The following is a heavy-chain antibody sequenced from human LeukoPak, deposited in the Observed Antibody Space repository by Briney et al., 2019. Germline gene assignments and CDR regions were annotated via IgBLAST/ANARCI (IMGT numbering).Heavy chain of an antibody. Sequence: ASVKVSCKASGYTFTSYDINWVRQATGQGLEWMGWMNPNSGNTGYAQKFQGRVTMTRNTSISTAYMELSSLRSEDTAVYYCARGLKGSGSYYGVSYYYYYYMDVWGKGTTVTISS. D-gene: IGHD3-10*01. V-gene: IGHV1-8*01. CDR2: MNPNSGNT. J-gene: IGHJ6*03. CDR3: ARGLKGSGSYYGVSYYYYYYMDV. CDR1: GYTFTSYD.